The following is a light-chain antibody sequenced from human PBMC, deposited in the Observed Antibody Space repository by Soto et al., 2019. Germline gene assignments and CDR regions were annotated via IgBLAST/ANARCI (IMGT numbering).Light chain of an antibody. J-gene: IGLJ2*01. CDR2: EVS. CDR1: SSDVGGYNY. V-gene: IGLV2-8*01. CDR3: SSFAGNNNLV. Sequence: QSALTQPPSASGSPGQSVTISCTGTSSDVGGYNYVSWYQQHPGKAPKLMISEVSKRPSGVPDRFSASKSGNTASLTVSGLQAEDEADYYRSSFAGNNNLVFGGGTKLTVL.